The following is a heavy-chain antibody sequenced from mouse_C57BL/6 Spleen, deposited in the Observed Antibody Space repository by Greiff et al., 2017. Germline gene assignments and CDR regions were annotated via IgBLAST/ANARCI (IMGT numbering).Heavy chain of an antibody. CDR1: GFSLSTSGMG. CDR3: ARRGFITTVVDWYFDV. Sequence: QVTLKESGPGILQSSQTLSLTCSFSGFSLSTSGMGVSWIRQPSGKGLEWLAHIYWDDDKRYNPSLKSRLTISKDTSRNQVFLKITSVDTADTATYYCARRGFITTVVDWYFDVWGTGTTVTVSS. J-gene: IGHJ1*03. V-gene: IGHV8-12*01. D-gene: IGHD1-1*01. CDR2: IYWDDDK.